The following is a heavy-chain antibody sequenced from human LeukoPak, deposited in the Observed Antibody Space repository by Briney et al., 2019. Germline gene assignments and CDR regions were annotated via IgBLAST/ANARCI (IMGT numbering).Heavy chain of an antibody. D-gene: IGHD4-11*01. V-gene: IGHV4-39*01. Sequence: SETLSLTCTVSGVSISSSNSYWGWIRQPPGKGLEWIGSIYYSGSTYYNPSLKSRVTISVDTSKNQFSLKLSSVTAADTAVYYCESIDYTKYYYYMDVWGKGTTVTISS. J-gene: IGHJ6*03. CDR1: GVSISSSNSY. CDR3: ESIDYTKYYYYMDV. CDR2: IYYSGST.